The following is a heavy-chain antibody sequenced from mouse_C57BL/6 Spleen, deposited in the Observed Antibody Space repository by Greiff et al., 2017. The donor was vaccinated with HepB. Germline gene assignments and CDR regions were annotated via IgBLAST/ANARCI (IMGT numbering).Heavy chain of an antibody. J-gene: IGHJ2*01. V-gene: IGHV1-54*01. CDR2: INPGSGGT. CDR1: GYAFTNYL. D-gene: IGHD3-1*01. Sequence: VQLVESGAELVRPGTSVKVSCKASGYAFTNYLIEWVKQRPGQGLEWIGVINPGSGGTNYNEKFKGKATLTADKSSSTAYMQLSSLTSEDSAVYFCARSSGTEVFDYWGQGTTLTVSS. CDR3: ARSSGTEVFDY.